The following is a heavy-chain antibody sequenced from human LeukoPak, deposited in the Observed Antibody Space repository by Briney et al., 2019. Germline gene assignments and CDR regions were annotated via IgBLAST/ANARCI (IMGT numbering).Heavy chain of an antibody. CDR3: ARRNTAMA. CDR1: GGSISSSTYY. CDR2: IYYRGNS. Sequence: SETLSLTCTVSGGSISSSTYYWGWIRQPPGKGLEWIGSIYYRGNSYYNPSLKSRVTISVDKSKNQFSLMLSSVTAADTAVYYCARRNTAMAWGQGTLVTVSS. V-gene: IGHV4-39*07. D-gene: IGHD5-18*01. J-gene: IGHJ5*02.